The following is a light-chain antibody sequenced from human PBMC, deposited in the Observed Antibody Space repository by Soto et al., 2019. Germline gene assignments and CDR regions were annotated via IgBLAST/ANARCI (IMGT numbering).Light chain of an antibody. J-gene: IGLJ2*01. CDR1: ISDIGGYNY. CDR3: SSYTSRSTLGV. CDR2: DVS. V-gene: IGLV2-14*03. Sequence: SALTQPASVSGSPGQSITISCTGTISDIGGYNYVSWYQQHPGKAPKLMIYDVSNRPSGVSYRFSGSKSGNTASLTISGLQAEDEADYYCSSYTSRSTLGVFGGGTKVTVL.